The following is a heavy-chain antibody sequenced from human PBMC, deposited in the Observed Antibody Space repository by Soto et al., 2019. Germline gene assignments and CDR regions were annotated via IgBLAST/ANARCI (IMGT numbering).Heavy chain of an antibody. V-gene: IGHV1-2*02. D-gene: IGHD3-16*01. J-gene: IGHJ5*02. Sequence: ASVKVACKASAYTFSGYFMHWVRQAPGEGLEWMGWINPNSGATKYAPKFQGRVTMTRDTSNRTAYLELSRLTSDDTAIYYCARGGGTTLAPLPWGQGTPVTLSS. CDR2: INPNSGAT. CDR1: AYTFSGYF. CDR3: ARGGGTTLAPLP.